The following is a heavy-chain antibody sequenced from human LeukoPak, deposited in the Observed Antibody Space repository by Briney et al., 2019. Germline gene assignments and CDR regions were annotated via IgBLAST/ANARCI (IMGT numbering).Heavy chain of an antibody. CDR1: GYTFTGYY. J-gene: IGHJ4*02. V-gene: IGHV1-2*02. Sequence: ASVKVSCKASGYTFTGYYLHWVRQAPGQGPEWMGWINPKSGVTNYAQKFQGRVTMTSDTSISTAYMNFSRVRSDDTAMYYCARDLGVAVRPFSLFYWGQGTLITVSS. CDR3: ARDLGVAVRPFSLFY. D-gene: IGHD6-6*01. CDR2: INPKSGVT.